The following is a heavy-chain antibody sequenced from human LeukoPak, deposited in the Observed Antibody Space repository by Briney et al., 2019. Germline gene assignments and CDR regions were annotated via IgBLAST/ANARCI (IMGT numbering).Heavy chain of an antibody. D-gene: IGHD4-23*01. V-gene: IGHV3-30*18. CDR3: AKAGPGNYGGNSEATSDDFDI. Sequence: GRSLRLSCAASGFTFSSYGMHWVRQAPGKGLEWVAVISYDGSNKYYADSVKGRFTISRDNSKNTLYLQMNSLRAEDTAVYYCAKAGPGNYGGNSEATSDDFDIWGQGTMVTVSS. CDR1: GFTFSSYG. J-gene: IGHJ3*02. CDR2: ISYDGSNK.